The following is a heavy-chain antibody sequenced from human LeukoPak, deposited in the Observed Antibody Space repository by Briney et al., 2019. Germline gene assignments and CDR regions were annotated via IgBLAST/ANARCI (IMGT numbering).Heavy chain of an antibody. CDR3: ARVGYYDSFDAFDI. Sequence: SETLSLTCAVYGGSFSGYYWSWIRQPAGKGLEWIGRIYTSGSTNYNPSLKSRVTISVDTSKNQFSLKLSSVTAADTAVYYCARVGYYDSFDAFDIWGQGTMVTVSS. CDR1: GGSFSGYY. CDR2: IYTSGST. J-gene: IGHJ3*02. D-gene: IGHD3-22*01. V-gene: IGHV4-59*10.